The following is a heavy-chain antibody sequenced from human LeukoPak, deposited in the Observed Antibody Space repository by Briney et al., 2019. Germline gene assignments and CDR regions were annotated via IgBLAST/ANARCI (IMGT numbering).Heavy chain of an antibody. J-gene: IGHJ3*02. CDR3: ASGIAARPGAFDI. D-gene: IGHD6-6*01. CDR1: GGSFSGYY. CDR2: INHSGST. V-gene: IGHV4-34*01. Sequence: SETLSLTCAVYGGSFSGYYWSRIRQPPGRGLEWIGEINHSGSTNYNPSLKSRVTISVDTSKNQFSLKLSSVTAADTAVYYCASGIAARPGAFDIWGQGTMVTVSS.